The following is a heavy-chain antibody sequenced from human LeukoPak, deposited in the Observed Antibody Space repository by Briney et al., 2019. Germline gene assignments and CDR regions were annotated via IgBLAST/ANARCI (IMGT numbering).Heavy chain of an antibody. Sequence: GGSLRLSCAASGFIFADHGMTWVRQVPGKGLEWVSGINWNGGSTGYVDSVKGRFTISRDNAKNVLFLEMNNLRAEDTAFYYCARGEWDFRDWGQGTLVIVSS. CDR3: ARGEWDFRD. D-gene: IGHD3-3*01. J-gene: IGHJ1*01. V-gene: IGHV3-20*04. CDR1: GFIFADHG. CDR2: INWNGGST.